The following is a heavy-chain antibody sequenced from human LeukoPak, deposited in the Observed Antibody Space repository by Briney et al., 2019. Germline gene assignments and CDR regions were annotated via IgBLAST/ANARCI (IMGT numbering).Heavy chain of an antibody. Sequence: GASVKVSCKASGYTFTSYGISWVRQAPGQGLEWMGRINPNSGATNYAQKFQGRVTMTRDTSISTAYMELSRLRSDDTAVYYCARGAGTLTPPDYWGQGTLVTVSS. CDR2: INPNSGAT. CDR1: GYTFTSYG. J-gene: IGHJ4*02. CDR3: ARGAGTLTPPDY. D-gene: IGHD6-19*01. V-gene: IGHV1-2*06.